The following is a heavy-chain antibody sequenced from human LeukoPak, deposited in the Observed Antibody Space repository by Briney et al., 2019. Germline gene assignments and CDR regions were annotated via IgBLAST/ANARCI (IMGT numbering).Heavy chain of an antibody. Sequence: PGGPLRLSCAASGFTFSNAWMSWVRQAPGKGLEWVGRIKSKTDGGTTDYAAPVKGRFTISRDDSKNTLSLQMNSLKTEDTAVYYCTTDKNGPEYFQHWGQGTLVTVSS. D-gene: IGHD2-8*01. CDR1: GFTFSNAW. CDR2: IKSKTDGGTT. CDR3: TTDKNGPEYFQH. V-gene: IGHV3-15*01. J-gene: IGHJ1*01.